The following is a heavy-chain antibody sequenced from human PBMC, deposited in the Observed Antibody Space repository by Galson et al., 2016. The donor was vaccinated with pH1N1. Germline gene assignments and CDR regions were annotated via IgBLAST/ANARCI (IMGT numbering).Heavy chain of an antibody. V-gene: IGHV3-74*01. Sequence: SLRLSCAASGFTFSRYWMHWVRQGPGKGLVWVSRINSDGSSRSHADSVEGRFTISRDNAKKTLYLQMNSLRAEDTGVYYCTRDRAFGDYGVSDYWGQGTLVTVSS. D-gene: IGHD4/OR15-4a*01. CDR1: GFTFSRYW. J-gene: IGHJ4*02. CDR2: INSDGSSR. CDR3: TRDRAFGDYGVSDY.